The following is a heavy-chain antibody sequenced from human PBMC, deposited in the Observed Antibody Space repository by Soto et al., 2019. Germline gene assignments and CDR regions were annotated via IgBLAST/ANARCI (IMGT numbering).Heavy chain of an antibody. Sequence: GSLRLSCAASGFTFSSYSMNWVRQAPGKGLEWVSSISSSSSYIYYADSVKGRFTISRDNAKNSLYLQMNSLRAEDTAVYYCARVRREQWLPQGVVDYWGQGTLVTVSS. CDR1: GFTFSSYS. CDR3: ARVRREQWLPQGVVDY. V-gene: IGHV3-21*01. CDR2: ISSSSSYI. D-gene: IGHD6-19*01. J-gene: IGHJ4*02.